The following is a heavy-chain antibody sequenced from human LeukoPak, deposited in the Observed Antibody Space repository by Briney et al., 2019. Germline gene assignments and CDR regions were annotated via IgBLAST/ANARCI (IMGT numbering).Heavy chain of an antibody. CDR1: GYTFTDYY. D-gene: IGHD2-21*02. J-gene: IGHJ4*02. Sequence: GASVKVSCKASGYTFTDYYMHWVRQAPGQGLEWMGWINPYSGGTNYAQKFQGRVTMTRDTSISTAYMELSRLRSDDTAVYYCARASSGSLLVTDYWGQGTLVTVSS. CDR2: INPYSGGT. CDR3: ARASSGSLLVTDY. V-gene: IGHV1-2*02.